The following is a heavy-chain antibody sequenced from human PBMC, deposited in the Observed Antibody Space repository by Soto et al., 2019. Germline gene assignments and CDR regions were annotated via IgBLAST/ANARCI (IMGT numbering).Heavy chain of an antibody. Sequence: GESLKISCAASGFTFNMYGMHWVRQAPGKGLEWVAVISHDGSNKYYADSVKGRFTISRDNSKNTLYLQMNSLRAEDTAVYYCAKDRTQLWLYYYYMDVWGKGTTVTVSS. J-gene: IGHJ6*03. CDR1: GFTFNMYG. D-gene: IGHD5-18*01. V-gene: IGHV3-30*18. CDR3: AKDRTQLWLYYYYMDV. CDR2: ISHDGSNK.